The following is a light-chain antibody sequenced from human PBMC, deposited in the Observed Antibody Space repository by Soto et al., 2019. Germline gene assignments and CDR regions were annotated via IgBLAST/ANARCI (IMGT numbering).Light chain of an antibody. Sequence: EIVLTQSPGTLSLSPGERATLSCRASQSLSSSHLAWYQQKPGQAPRLLIYGASSRATGIPDRFSGSGSGTDFTLTISRLEPEDFAVYFCQQYGSSPLLTFGGGTKVDIK. CDR1: QSLSSSH. V-gene: IGKV3-20*01. CDR3: QQYGSSPLLT. CDR2: GAS. J-gene: IGKJ4*01.